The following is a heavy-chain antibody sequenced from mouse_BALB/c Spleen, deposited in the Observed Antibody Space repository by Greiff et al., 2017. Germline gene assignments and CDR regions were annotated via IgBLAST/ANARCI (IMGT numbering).Heavy chain of an antibody. CDR3: ARRGGYGSYYAMDY. CDR1: GYSFTGYN. Sequence: VQLKESGPELEKPGASVKISCKASGYSFTGYNMNWVKQSNGKSLEWIGNIDPYYGGTSYNQKFKGKATLTVDKSSSTAYMQLKSLTSEDSAVYYCARRGGYGSYYAMDYWGQGTSVTVSS. D-gene: IGHD2-2*01. V-gene: IGHV1-39*01. J-gene: IGHJ4*01. CDR2: IDPYYGGT.